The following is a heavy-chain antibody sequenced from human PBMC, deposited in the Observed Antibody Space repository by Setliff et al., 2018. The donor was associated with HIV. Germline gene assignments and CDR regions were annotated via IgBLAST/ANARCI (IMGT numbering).Heavy chain of an antibody. D-gene: IGHD3-3*01. CDR1: GDSISSDGYS. Sequence: SETLSLTCNVSGDSISSDGYSWGWVRQFPGKGLDWIGSIDYSGKTYYNMTLMSRVTTFVDTSENQFSLQLTSVTAADTAIYYCVRGVYVSRFFEWSYERDYYYYYIDVWGKGTTVTVSS. CDR2: IDYSGKT. J-gene: IGHJ6*03. CDR3: VRGVYVSRFFEWSYERDYYYYYIDV. V-gene: IGHV4-39*01.